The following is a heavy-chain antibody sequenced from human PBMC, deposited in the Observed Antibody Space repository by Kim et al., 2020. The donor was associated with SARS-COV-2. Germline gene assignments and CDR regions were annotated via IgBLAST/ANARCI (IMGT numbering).Heavy chain of an antibody. CDR1: GFTFSSYA. D-gene: IGHD2-15*01. J-gene: IGHJ6*02. CDR3: ARGGVRGVVVVAATSYYYYGMDV. V-gene: IGHV3-30*04. Sequence: GGSLRLSCAASGFTFSSYAMHWVRQAPGKGLEWVAVISYDGSNKYYADSVKGRFTISRDNSKNTLYLQMNSLRAEDTAVYYCARGGVRGVVVVAATSYYYYGMDVWGQGTTVTVSS. CDR2: ISYDGSNK.